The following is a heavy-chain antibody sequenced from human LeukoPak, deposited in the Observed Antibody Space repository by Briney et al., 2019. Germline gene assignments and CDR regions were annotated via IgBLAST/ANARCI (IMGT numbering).Heavy chain of an antibody. D-gene: IGHD1-7*01. CDR3: ARDTGSFIGTSVLPYPELDP. CDR2: FRNGGNT. CDR1: GHSIGTTYY. V-gene: IGHV4-38-2*02. J-gene: IGHJ5*02. Sequence: PSETLSLTCSVSGHSIGTTYYWGWIRPPPRKGLEWIGSFRNGGNTYYNPSLKSRVTIVADLSKNQFSLELTSVTAADPALYYCARDTGSFIGTSVLPYPELDPWGQGTLVTVSS.